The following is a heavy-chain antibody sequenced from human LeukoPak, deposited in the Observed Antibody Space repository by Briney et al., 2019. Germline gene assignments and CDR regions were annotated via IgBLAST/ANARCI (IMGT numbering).Heavy chain of an antibody. Sequence: PGGSLRLSCAASGFTFGSHNMNWVRQAPGKGLEWVSYISTSGSHMYYEDSVKGRFTISRDNAKSSLYLQMDSLRAEDTAVYYCAREAPDWDVPDHWGQGTPVTVSS. J-gene: IGHJ4*02. CDR1: GFTFGSHN. CDR3: AREAPDWDVPDH. D-gene: IGHD1-1*01. V-gene: IGHV3-21*03. CDR2: ISTSGSHM.